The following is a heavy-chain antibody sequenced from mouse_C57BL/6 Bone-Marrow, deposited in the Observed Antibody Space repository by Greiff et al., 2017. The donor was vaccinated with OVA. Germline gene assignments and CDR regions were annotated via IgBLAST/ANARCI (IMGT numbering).Heavy chain of an antibody. CDR2: IFPGSGST. Sequence: QVHVKQSGPELVRPGASVKISCKAPGYTFTSHWMQWVRQRPGQGLEWIGEIFPGSGSTYYNEKFKGKATLTVDTSSSTAYMQLSSLTSEDSAVYFCALYYYGSYYAMDYWGQGTSVTVSS. J-gene: IGHJ4*01. CDR1: GYTFTSHW. D-gene: IGHD1-1*01. V-gene: IGHV1-56*01. CDR3: ALYYYGSYYAMDY.